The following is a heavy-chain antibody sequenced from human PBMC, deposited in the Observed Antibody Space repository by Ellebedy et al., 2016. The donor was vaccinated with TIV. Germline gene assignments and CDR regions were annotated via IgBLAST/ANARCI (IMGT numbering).Heavy chain of an antibody. CDR3: ARAGGRHSTGSGFY. V-gene: IGHV3-7*03. J-gene: IGHJ4*02. Sequence: PGGSLRLSCAASGFTFSSYDMHWVRQAPGKGLEWVANINQDGSQTYYVDSVKGRFTISRDNAKNSLYLQMSNLRAEDTAVFYCARAGGRHSTGSGFYWGQGTRVTVST. D-gene: IGHD2-2*01. CDR1: GFTFSSYD. CDR2: INQDGSQT.